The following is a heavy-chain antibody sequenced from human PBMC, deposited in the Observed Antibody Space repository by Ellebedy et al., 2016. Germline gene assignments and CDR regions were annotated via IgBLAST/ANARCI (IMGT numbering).Heavy chain of an antibody. Sequence: GESLKISCAASGFTLSSYGVTWVRQAPGKGLEWASSISSTTSYIYYADSVKGRFTISRDNARDSLYLQMNSLRAEDTAVYYCAKDGGLGRYCVTVSCYSNAFDIWGQGTMVTVSS. J-gene: IGHJ3*02. D-gene: IGHD2-2*01. CDR1: GFTLSSYG. V-gene: IGHV3-21*04. CDR2: ISSTTSYI. CDR3: AKDGGLGRYCVTVSCYSNAFDI.